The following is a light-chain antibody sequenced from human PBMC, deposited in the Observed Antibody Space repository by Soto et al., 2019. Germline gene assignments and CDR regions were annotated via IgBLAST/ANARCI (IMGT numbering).Light chain of an antibody. V-gene: IGKV1-39*01. Sequence: DIQMTQSPSSLSGSIGDIVTITCRASQSISTYLNWYEQKPGKAPNLLIYGASTLQSGVPSRFSGGGSGTYFTLTISGLQPEDFGSYYCQQSYTSPVTFGGGTKVEIK. J-gene: IGKJ4*01. CDR1: QSISTY. CDR3: QQSYTSPVT. CDR2: GAS.